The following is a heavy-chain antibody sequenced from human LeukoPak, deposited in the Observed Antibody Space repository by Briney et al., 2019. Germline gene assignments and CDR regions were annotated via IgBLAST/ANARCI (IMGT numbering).Heavy chain of an antibody. Sequence: ASVKVSCKVSGYTLTELSMHWVRQAPGKWLELMGGSDPEDGETIYAQKFQGRVTMTEDTSTDTAYMELSSLRSEDTAVYYCATLGLLRYFDWLLGGNWFDPWGQGTLVTVSS. D-gene: IGHD3-9*01. J-gene: IGHJ5*02. V-gene: IGHV1-24*01. CDR1: GYTLTELS. CDR2: SDPEDGET. CDR3: ATLGLLRYFDWLLGGNWFDP.